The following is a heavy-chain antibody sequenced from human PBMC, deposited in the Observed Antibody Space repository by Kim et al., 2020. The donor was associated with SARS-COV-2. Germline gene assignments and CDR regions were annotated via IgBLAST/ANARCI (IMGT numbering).Heavy chain of an antibody. D-gene: IGHD3-3*01. CDR3: ARQSAFWSGYQYYYGMDV. J-gene: IGHJ6*02. V-gene: IGHV5-51*01. Sequence: GESLKISCKGSGYSFTSYWIGWVRQMPGKGLEWMGIIYPGDSDTRYSPSFQGQVTISADKSISTAYLQWSSLKASDTAMYYCARQSAFWSGYQYYYGMDVWGQGTTVTVS. CDR2: IYPGDSDT. CDR1: GYSFTSYW.